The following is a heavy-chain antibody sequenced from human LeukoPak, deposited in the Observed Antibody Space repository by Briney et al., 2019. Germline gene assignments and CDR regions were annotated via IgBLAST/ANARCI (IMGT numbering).Heavy chain of an antibody. D-gene: IGHD3-10*01. CDR2: INTNTGNP. CDR3: ARWGYGSGSYYDPPAFDI. J-gene: IGHJ3*02. V-gene: IGHV7-4-1*02. CDR1: GYTFTSYD. Sequence: ASVKVSCKASGYTFTSYDINWVRQATGQGLEWMGWINTNTGNPTYAQGFTGRFVFSLDTSVSTAYLQISSLKAEDTAVYYCARWGYGSGSYYDPPAFDIWGQGTMVTVSS.